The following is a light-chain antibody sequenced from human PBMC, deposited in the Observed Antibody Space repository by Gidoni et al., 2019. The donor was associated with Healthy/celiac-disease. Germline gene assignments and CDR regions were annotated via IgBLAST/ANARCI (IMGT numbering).Light chain of an antibody. Sequence: VLTQSPGTLSLSPAERATLSCRASQSVSSSYLAWYQQKPGQAPRLLIYGASSRATGIPDRFSGSGSGTDFTLTISRLEPEDFAVYYCQQYGSSLMYTFGQGTKLEIK. CDR1: QSVSSSY. V-gene: IGKV3-20*01. CDR3: QQYGSSLMYT. J-gene: IGKJ2*01. CDR2: GAS.